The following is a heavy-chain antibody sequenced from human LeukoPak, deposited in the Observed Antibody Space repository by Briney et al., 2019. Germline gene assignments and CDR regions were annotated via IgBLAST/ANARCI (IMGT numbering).Heavy chain of an antibody. V-gene: IGHV1-18*01. CDR2: ISAYNGNT. J-gene: IGHJ5*02. CDR1: GYTFTSYG. Sequence: ASVKVSCKASGYTFTSYGISWVRQAPGQGLEWMGWISAYNGNTNYAQKLQGRVTMTTDTSTSTAYMELRSQRSDDTAVYYCARDPDYVVSGRDRGWFDPWGQGTLVTVSS. CDR3: ARDPDYVVSGRDRGWFDP. D-gene: IGHD4-17*01.